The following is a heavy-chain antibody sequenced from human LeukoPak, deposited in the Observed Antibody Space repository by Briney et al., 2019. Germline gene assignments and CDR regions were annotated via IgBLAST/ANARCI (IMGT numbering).Heavy chain of an antibody. CDR1: GGSISSYY. CDR3: ATLYSSGRYIDY. Sequence: SETLSLTCTVSGGSISSYYWNWIRQPPGKGLEWIGYIYYSGTTNYNPSLKSRVTISVDTSKNQFSLKLSSVIAADTAVYYCATLYSSGRYIDYWGQGTLVTVSS. V-gene: IGHV4-59*12. CDR2: IYYSGTT. D-gene: IGHD6-19*01. J-gene: IGHJ4*02.